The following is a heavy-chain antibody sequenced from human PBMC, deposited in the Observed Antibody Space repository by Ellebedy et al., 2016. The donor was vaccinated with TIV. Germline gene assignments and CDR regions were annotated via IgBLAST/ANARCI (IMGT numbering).Heavy chain of an antibody. Sequence: GESLKISCGASGFIFSNYWMHWVRQAPGKGLVSVSRIYRDGSGTDYADSVKGRFTFSRDNTRNTLYLQVNSLRVEDTAVYYCVRDGDGYNFDYWGQGALVTVSS. D-gene: IGHD5-24*01. V-gene: IGHV3-74*01. CDR1: GFIFSNYW. CDR2: IYRDGSGT. J-gene: IGHJ4*02. CDR3: VRDGDGYNFDY.